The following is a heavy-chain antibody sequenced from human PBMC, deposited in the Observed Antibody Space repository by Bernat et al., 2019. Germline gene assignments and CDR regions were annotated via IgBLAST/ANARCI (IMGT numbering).Heavy chain of an antibody. CDR3: ERDDMAGLLWFGEFDPYYYYGMDV. D-gene: IGHD3-10*01. V-gene: IGHV4-34*01. Sequence: QVQLQQWGAGLLKPSETLSLTCAVYGGSFSGYYWSWIRQPPGKGLEWIGEINHSGSTNYNPSLKSRVTISVDTSKNQFSLKLSSVTAADTAVYYCERDDMAGLLWFGEFDPYYYYGMDVWGQGTTVTVSS. J-gene: IGHJ6*02. CDR1: GGSFSGYY. CDR2: INHSGST.